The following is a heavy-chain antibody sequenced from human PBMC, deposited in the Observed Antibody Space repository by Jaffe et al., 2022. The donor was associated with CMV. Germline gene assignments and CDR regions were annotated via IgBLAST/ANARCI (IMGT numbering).Heavy chain of an antibody. V-gene: IGHV1-69*01. Sequence: QVQLVQSGAEVKKPGSSVKVSCKASGGTFSSYAISWVRQAPGQGLEWMGGIIPIFGTANYAQKFQGRVTITADESTSTAYMELSSLRSEDTAVYYCARDRYCTNGVCYQRHYYYGMDVWGQGTTVTVSS. D-gene: IGHD2-8*01. CDR3: ARDRYCTNGVCYQRHYYYGMDV. CDR2: IIPIFGTA. CDR1: GGTFSSYA. J-gene: IGHJ6*02.